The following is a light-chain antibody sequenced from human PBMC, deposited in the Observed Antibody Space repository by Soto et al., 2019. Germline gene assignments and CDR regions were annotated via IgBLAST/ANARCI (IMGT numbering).Light chain of an antibody. CDR1: QSVSTY. V-gene: IGKV3-11*01. CDR3: QQRSKWPGT. Sequence: EIVLTQSPATLSLSPGKRATLSCRASQSVSTYLDWYQQKPGQAPRLLIYDASNRATGIPARFSGSGSGTEFTLPISGLEPEDFAVYYCQQRSKWPGTFGQGTQVE. J-gene: IGKJ1*01. CDR2: DAS.